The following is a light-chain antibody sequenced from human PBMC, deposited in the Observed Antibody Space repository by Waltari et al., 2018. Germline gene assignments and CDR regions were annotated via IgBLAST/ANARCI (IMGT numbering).Light chain of an antibody. V-gene: IGLV2-23*02. CDR1: SSDVGSSNL. CDR3: CSYAGSSTHVV. Sequence: QSALTQPASVSGSPGQSITTSCTGTSSDVGSSNLVSWYQQHPGKAPKLMIYEVSKRPSGVSNRFSGSKSGNTASLTISGLQAEDEADYYCCSYAGSSTHVVFGGGTKLTVL. CDR2: EVS. J-gene: IGLJ2*01.